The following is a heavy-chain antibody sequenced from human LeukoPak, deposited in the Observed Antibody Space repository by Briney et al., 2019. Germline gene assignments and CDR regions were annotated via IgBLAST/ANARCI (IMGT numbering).Heavy chain of an antibody. V-gene: IGHV3-7*01. CDR2: IKQDGSEK. CDR1: GFTFSSYW. Sequence: PGGSLRLSCAASGFTFSSYWMNWVRQAPGKGLEWVANIKQDGSEKYYVDSVKGRFTISRDNAKNSLYLQMNSLRAEDTAVYYCAREAGSSWYDNYYYYYMDVWGKGTTVTISS. J-gene: IGHJ6*03. D-gene: IGHD6-13*01. CDR3: AREAGSSWYDNYYYYYMDV.